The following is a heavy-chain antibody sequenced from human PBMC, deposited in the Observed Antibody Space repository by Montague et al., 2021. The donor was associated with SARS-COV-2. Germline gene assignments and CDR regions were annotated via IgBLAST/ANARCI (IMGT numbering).Heavy chain of an antibody. J-gene: IGHJ4*02. D-gene: IGHD6-13*01. CDR2: ISDSGGYT. V-gene: IGHV3-23*01. Sequence: SLSLSLSASGFTFSSYAMSWVRQAPGKGLEWVSLISDSGGYTYYADSVKGRFTISRDNSKNMLYLQMNSLRAEDTAVYYCASHPGYSSSWWGQGALVIVSS. CDR3: ASHPGYSSSW. CDR1: GFTFSSYA.